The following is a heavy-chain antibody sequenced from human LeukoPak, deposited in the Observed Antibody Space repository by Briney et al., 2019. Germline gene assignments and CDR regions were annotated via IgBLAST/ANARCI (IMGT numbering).Heavy chain of an antibody. D-gene: IGHD6-19*01. Sequence: SETLSLSCTVSGGSISSSSYYWGWIRQPPGKGLEWIGSINYSGSTYYNPSLKSRVTISVDTSKNQFSLNLSSVTATDTAVYYCARRGNSGRCFDYWGQGTLVTVSS. CDR2: INYSGST. CDR3: ARRGNSGRCFDY. V-gene: IGHV4-39*01. J-gene: IGHJ4*02. CDR1: GGSISSSSYY.